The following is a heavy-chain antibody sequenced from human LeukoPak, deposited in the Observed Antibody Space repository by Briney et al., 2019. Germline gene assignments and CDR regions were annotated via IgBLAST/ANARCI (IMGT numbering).Heavy chain of an antibody. V-gene: IGHV3-48*03. D-gene: IGHD6-19*01. CDR1: GFTFSSYE. J-gene: IGHJ4*02. CDR3: AREDSSGYPSVGDY. Sequence: HPGGSLRLSCAASGFTFSSYEMNWVRQAPGKGLEWVSYISSSGSTIYYADSVKGRFTISRDNAKNSLYLQMNSLRAEDTAVYYCAREDSSGYPSVGDYWGQGTLVTVSS. CDR2: ISSSGSTI.